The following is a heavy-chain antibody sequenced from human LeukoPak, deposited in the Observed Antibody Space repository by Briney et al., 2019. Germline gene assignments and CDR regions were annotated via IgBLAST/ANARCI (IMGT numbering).Heavy chain of an antibody. CDR1: GFTFDNFS. Sequence: PGGSLRLSCAASGFTFDNFSINWVRQAPGKGLEWVASISSSTTYIYYAGSVKGRFTISRDNAKNLVYLEMNSLRAEDTAVYYCARVPGEMGATLAYLDYWGQGTLVIVSS. CDR2: ISSSTTYI. J-gene: IGHJ4*02. V-gene: IGHV3-21*01. D-gene: IGHD1-26*01. CDR3: ARVPGEMGATLAYLDY.